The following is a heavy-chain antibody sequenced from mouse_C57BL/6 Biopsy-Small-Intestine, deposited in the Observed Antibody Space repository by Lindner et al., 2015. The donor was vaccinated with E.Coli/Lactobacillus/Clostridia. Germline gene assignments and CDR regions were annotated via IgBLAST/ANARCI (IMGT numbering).Heavy chain of an antibody. J-gene: IGHJ4*01. CDR1: GYAFSSSW. CDR3: APYYYGISYDAMDY. Sequence: VQLQESGPELVKPGASVKISCKASGYAFSSSWMNWVKQRPGKGLEWIRRIYPGDGDTNYNGKFKGKATLTADKSSSTAYMQLSSLTSEDSAVYFCAPYYYGISYDAMDYWGQGTSVTVSS. V-gene: IGHV1-82*01. CDR2: IYPGDGDT. D-gene: IGHD1-1*01.